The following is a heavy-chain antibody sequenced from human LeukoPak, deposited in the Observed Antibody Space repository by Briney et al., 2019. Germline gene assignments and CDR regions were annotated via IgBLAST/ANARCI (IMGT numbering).Heavy chain of an antibody. V-gene: IGHV3-23*01. CDR2: ISGSGGST. Sequence: GGSLRLSCAASGLTFSSYAMSWVRQAPGKGLEWVSAISGSGGSTYYADSVKGRFTISRDNSKNTLYLQMNSLRAEDTAVYYCAREVVGWNYPHAFDIWGQGTMVTVSS. D-gene: IGHD1-7*01. CDR1: GLTFSSYA. J-gene: IGHJ3*02. CDR3: AREVVGWNYPHAFDI.